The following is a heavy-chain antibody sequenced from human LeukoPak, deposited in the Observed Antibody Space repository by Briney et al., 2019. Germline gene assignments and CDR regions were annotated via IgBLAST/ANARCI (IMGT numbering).Heavy chain of an antibody. V-gene: IGHV3-7*03. CDR3: AKDIGMGYDSSGYNDY. CDR1: GFTFSSYW. CDR2: IKQDGSEK. D-gene: IGHD3-22*01. J-gene: IGHJ4*02. Sequence: PGGSLRLSCAASGFTFSSYWMSWVRQAPGKGLEWVANIKQDGSEKYYVDSVKGRFTISRDNAKNSLYLQMNSLRAEDTALYYCAKDIGMGYDSSGYNDYWGQGTLVTVSS.